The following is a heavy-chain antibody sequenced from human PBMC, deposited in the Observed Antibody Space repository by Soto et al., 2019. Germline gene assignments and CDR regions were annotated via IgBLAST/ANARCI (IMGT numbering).Heavy chain of an antibody. D-gene: IGHD2-2*01. Sequence: SETLSLTCTVSGGSISSGGSYWGWIRQPPGKGLEWIGCIYYSGSTYYNPSLKSRVTLSVDTSKNQFSLKLSSVTAADTAVFYFFCYCSTAKCPFDHWGQGTLVTVSS. CDR3: FCYCSTAKCPFDH. CDR2: IYYSGST. J-gene: IGHJ4*02. CDR1: GGSISSGGSY. V-gene: IGHV4-39*03.